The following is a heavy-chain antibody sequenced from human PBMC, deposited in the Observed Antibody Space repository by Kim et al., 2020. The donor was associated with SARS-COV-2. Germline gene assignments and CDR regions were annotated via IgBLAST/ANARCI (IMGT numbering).Heavy chain of an antibody. CDR2: DT. CDR3: ARHTSGWSPD. D-gene: IGHD6-19*01. J-gene: IGHJ4*02. V-gene: IGHV5-51*01. Sequence: DTRYSPSFQGQVTISADKSISTAYLQWSSLKASDTAMYYCARHTSGWSPDWGQGTLVTVSS.